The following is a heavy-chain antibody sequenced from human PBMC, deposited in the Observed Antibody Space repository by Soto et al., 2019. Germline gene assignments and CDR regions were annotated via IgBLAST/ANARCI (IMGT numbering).Heavy chain of an antibody. CDR3: ARCGGSGRPSFDY. CDR1: GFTFSDHY. D-gene: IGHD6-19*01. Sequence: PGGSLRLSCAASGFTFSDHYMDWVRQAPGKGLEWVGRTRNKANSYTTEYAASVKGRFTISRDASKNSLYLQMNSLKPEDTAVYYCARCGGSGRPSFDYWGQGTLVTVSS. J-gene: IGHJ4*02. CDR2: TRNKANSYTT. V-gene: IGHV3-72*01.